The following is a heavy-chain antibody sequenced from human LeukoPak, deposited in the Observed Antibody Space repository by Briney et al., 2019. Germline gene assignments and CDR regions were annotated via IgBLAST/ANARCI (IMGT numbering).Heavy chain of an antibody. V-gene: IGHV1-18*01. D-gene: IGHD3-22*01. CDR2: ISAYNGNT. Sequence: ASVKVSCKASGYTFTSYGISWVRQAPGQGLEGMGWISAYNGNTNYAQKLQGRVTMTTDTSTSTAYMELRSLRSDDTAVYYCARDLEYYDSSGYYRYFDYWGQGTLVTVSS. CDR1: GYTFTSYG. J-gene: IGHJ4*02. CDR3: ARDLEYYDSSGYYRYFDY.